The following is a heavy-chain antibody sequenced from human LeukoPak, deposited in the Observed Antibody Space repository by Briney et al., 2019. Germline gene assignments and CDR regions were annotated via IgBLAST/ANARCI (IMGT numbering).Heavy chain of an antibody. CDR1: GGTFSSYA. V-gene: IGHV1-69*13. D-gene: IGHD3-9*01. Sequence: ASVKVSCKASGGTFSSYAISWVRQAPGQGLEWMGRIIPIFATANYAQKFQGRVTITADESTSTAYMELSSLRSEDTAVYYCANYDILTGYHFDYWGQGTLVTVSS. CDR2: IIPIFATA. CDR3: ANYDILTGYHFDY. J-gene: IGHJ4*02.